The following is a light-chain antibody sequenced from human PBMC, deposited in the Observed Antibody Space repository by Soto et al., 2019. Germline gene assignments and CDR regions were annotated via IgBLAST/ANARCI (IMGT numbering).Light chain of an antibody. Sequence: EIVLTQSPGTLSLSPGERATLSCRASQSVSSNFLAWYQQKLGQPPRLLIYGASSRATGIPDRFSGSGSGKDFTLTISRLEPEDFAVYYCQRYGSSAYTFGQGTKLEIK. J-gene: IGKJ2*01. CDR2: GAS. CDR3: QRYGSSAYT. CDR1: QSVSSNF. V-gene: IGKV3-20*01.